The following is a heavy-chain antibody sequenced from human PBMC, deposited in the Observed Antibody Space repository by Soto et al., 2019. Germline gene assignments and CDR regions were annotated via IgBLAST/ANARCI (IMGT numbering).Heavy chain of an antibody. CDR1: GGSFRSSTYY. CDR3: ARRRYHGSGRTSGETSINWFDS. V-gene: IGHV4-39*01. J-gene: IGHJ5*01. D-gene: IGHD3-10*01. CDR2: IYYSGNT. Sequence: XATLSLACTVSGGSFRSSTYYWVWIRQPPGKGLEWIGNIYYSGNTYCNPSLKSRVTISVDASKNQFSLDLSSVSAADTAVYYRARRRYHGSGRTSGETSINWFDSWGQRTLVTFSS.